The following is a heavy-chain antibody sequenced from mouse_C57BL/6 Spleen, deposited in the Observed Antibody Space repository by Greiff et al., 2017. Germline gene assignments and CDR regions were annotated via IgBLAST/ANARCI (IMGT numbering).Heavy chain of an antibody. CDR1: GYTFTGYW. J-gene: IGHJ2*01. Sequence: QVQLQQSGAELMKPGASVKLSCKATGYTFTGYWIEWVKQRPGHGLEWIGEILPGSGSTNYNEKFKGKATFTADKSSNTAYMQLSSLTTEDSAIYYCAALTTVVATGFDYWGQGTTLTVSS. CDR3: AALTTVVATGFDY. D-gene: IGHD1-1*01. CDR2: ILPGSGST. V-gene: IGHV1-9*01.